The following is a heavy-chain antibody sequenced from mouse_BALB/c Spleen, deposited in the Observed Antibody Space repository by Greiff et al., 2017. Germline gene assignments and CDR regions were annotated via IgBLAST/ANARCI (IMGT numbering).Heavy chain of an antibody. CDR3: ARGDTTDYFDY. CDR1: GYTFTSYY. J-gene: IGHJ2*01. Sequence: VQLQQSGPELVKPGASVRISCKASGYTFTSYYIHWVKQRPGQGLEWIGWIYPGNVNTKYNEKFKGKATLTADKSSSTAYMQLSSLTSEDSAVYFCARGDTTDYFDYWGQGTTLTVSS. CDR2: IYPGNVNT. V-gene: IGHV1S56*01. D-gene: IGHD1-1*01.